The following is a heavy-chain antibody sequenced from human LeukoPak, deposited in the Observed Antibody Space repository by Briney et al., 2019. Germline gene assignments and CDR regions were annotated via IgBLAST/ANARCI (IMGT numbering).Heavy chain of an antibody. J-gene: IGHJ4*02. CDR1: GYSFTMYW. CDR2: ISPRDSET. D-gene: IGHD4-17*01. V-gene: IGHV5-51*01. Sequence: GESLKISCKGSGYSFTMYWIAWVRQMPGKGLEWMGIISPRDSETRNNPSFQGQVTISVDKSINTAYLQWSSLKASDTAIYYCARHEGNGEYSDYWGQGTLVTVSS. CDR3: ARHEGNGEYSDY.